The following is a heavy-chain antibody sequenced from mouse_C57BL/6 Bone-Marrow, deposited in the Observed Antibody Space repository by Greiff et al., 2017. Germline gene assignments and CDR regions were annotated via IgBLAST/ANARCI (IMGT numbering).Heavy chain of an antibody. CDR3: ARDYGSSYYWYCDV. V-gene: IGHV1-18*01. Sequence: EVQLQQSGPELVKPGASVKIPCKASGYTFTDYNMDWVKQSHGKSLEWIGDINPNNGGTFYNQKFKGKATLTVDKSSSTAYMELRSLTSEDTAVYYSARDYGSSYYWYCDVWGTGTTVTVSS. J-gene: IGHJ1*03. CDR2: INPNNGGT. D-gene: IGHD1-1*01. CDR1: GYTFTDYN.